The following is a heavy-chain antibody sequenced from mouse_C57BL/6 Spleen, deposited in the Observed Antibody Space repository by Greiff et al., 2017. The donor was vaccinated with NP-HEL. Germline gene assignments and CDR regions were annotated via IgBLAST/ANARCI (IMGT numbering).Heavy chain of an antibody. J-gene: IGHJ4*01. CDR2: ISDGGSYT. D-gene: IGHD1-1*01. V-gene: IGHV5-4*01. CDR3: ERDKDYGSVYYAMDY. Sequence: VQLKESGGGLVKPGGSLKLSCAASGFTFSSYAMSWVRQTPEKRLAWVATISDGGSYTYSPDNVKGRFTISRDNAKNNLYLQMSHLKSEDTAMYYCERDKDYGSVYYAMDYWGQGTSVTVSS. CDR1: GFTFSSYA.